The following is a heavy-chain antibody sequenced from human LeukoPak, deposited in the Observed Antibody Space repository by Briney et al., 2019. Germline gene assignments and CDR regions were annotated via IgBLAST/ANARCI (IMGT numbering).Heavy chain of an antibody. CDR1: GGSLTRYH. J-gene: IGHJ4*02. V-gene: IGHV4-59*08. D-gene: IGHD6-13*01. CDR3: AKGRIAPDY. Sequence: SETLSLTCTVSGGSLTRYHWGWIRQHPGKGLEWIGYINYSGSTNYSPSLESRVTISLDTSKNQFSLQLSSVTAADTAVYYCAKGRIAPDYWGQGTLVTVSS. CDR2: INYSGST.